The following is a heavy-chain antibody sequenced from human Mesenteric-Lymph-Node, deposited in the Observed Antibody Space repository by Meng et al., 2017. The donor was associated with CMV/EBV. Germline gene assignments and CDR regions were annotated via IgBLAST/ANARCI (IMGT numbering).Heavy chain of an antibody. J-gene: IGHJ6*02. D-gene: IGHD1-26*01. CDR3: AKSGGGRYEGYGMDV. CDR2: ISYDGFNK. Sequence: GESLKISCAASEFTFSTYAIYWVRQAPGKGLEWVTLISYDGFNKYYADSVKGRFTISRDNSKNTLFLQMNSLGAEDTAIYYCAKSGGGRYEGYGMDVWGQGTTVTVS. V-gene: IGHV3-30-3*02. CDR1: EFTFSTYA.